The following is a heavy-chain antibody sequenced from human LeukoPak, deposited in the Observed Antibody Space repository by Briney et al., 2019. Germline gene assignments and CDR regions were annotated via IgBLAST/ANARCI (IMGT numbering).Heavy chain of an antibody. J-gene: IGHJ4*02. CDR2: LSNSGST. CDR3: ARYNTLDRGFSAVDY. CDR1: GGSLNKYH. Sequence: SGTLSLTFSVSGGSLNKYHWSWIRQSPGKGLGWIWFLSNSGSTYYSASLRSRVTISVGTSKNHVSLKPRSVTAADTALYYCARYNTLDRGFSAVDYWGQGTRVTVSS. D-gene: IGHD3-10*01. V-gene: IGHV4-59*13.